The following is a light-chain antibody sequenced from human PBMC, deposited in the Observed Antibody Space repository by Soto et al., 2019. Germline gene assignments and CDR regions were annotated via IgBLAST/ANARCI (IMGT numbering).Light chain of an antibody. CDR1: QSVSSGY. V-gene: IGKV3-20*01. J-gene: IGKJ2*01. CDR2: GAS. CDR3: QQFGTSPYT. Sequence: EIVLTQSPGTLSLSPGERATLSCRASQSVSSGYLAWYQQKPGQAPRLLIYGASSRATGIPDRFSGSGSGTDFILTISRLEPEDFAVYYCQQFGTSPYTFGQGTKLEIK.